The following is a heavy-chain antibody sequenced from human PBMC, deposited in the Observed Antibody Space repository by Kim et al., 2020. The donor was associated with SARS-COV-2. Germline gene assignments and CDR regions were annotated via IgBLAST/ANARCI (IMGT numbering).Heavy chain of an antibody. CDR1: GFTFSTYG. V-gene: IGHV3-33*01. CDR2: IWYDGSNK. Sequence: GGSLRLSCAASGFTFSTYGMHWVRQAPGKGLEWVAVIWYDGSNKYYADSVKGRFTISRDNSKNTLYLQMNSLRAEDTAVYYCARNHPTTMIRQGDGMDGWGQGTTVTVSS. J-gene: IGHJ6*02. CDR3: ARNHPTTMIRQGDGMDG. D-gene: IGHD5-18*01.